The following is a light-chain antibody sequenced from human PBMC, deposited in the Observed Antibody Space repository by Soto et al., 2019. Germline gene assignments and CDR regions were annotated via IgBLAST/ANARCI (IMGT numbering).Light chain of an antibody. J-gene: IGLJ1*01. CDR2: EVS. V-gene: IGLV2-14*01. CDR3: SSYTSTNTQA. CDR1: SSDVGAYKY. Sequence: QSALTQPASVSGSPGQSITISCTGTSSDVGAYKYVSWYQQHPGKAPKLMIYEVSNRPSGVSNRFSGSKSGNTASVTISGLQAEDEADYYCSSYTSTNTQAFGTGTKVTVL.